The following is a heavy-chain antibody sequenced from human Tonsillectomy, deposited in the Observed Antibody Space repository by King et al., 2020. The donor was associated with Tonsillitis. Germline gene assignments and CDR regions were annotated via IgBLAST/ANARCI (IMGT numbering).Heavy chain of an antibody. CDR2: IRYDGSNK. Sequence: QVQLVESGGGVVQPGGSLRLSCAASGFTFSSYGMHWVRQAPGKGLEWVAFIRYDGSNKYYADSVKGRFTISRDSSKNTLYLQMNSLRAEDTAVYYCAKDGWTNQQFSGSCFDYWGQGILVTVSS. CDR3: AKDGWTNQQFSGSCFDY. CDR1: GFTFSSYG. D-gene: IGHD1-26*01. J-gene: IGHJ4*02. V-gene: IGHV3-30*02.